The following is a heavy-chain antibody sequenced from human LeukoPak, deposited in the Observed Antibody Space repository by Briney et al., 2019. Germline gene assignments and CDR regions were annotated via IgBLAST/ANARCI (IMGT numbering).Heavy chain of an antibody. Sequence: SVKVSCKASGGTFSSYAISWVRQAPGQGLEWMGGIIPIFGTANYAQKFQGRVTITADKSTSTAYMELSSLRSEDTAVYYCAARGGSGSYHFDYWGQGTLVTVSS. CDR1: GGTFSSYA. V-gene: IGHV1-69*06. D-gene: IGHD3-10*01. CDR2: IIPIFGTA. J-gene: IGHJ4*02. CDR3: AARGGSGSYHFDY.